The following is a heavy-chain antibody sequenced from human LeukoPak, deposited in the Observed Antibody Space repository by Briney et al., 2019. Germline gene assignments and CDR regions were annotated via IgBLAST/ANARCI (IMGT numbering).Heavy chain of an antibody. D-gene: IGHD6-13*01. CDR1: GFTFSTYA. CDR2: IRGGGGTI. V-gene: IGHV3-23*01. J-gene: IGHJ4*02. Sequence: GGSLRLSCAASGFTFSTYAMSWVRQPPGKGLEWVSIIRGGGGTIYYADSVKGRFTISRDNSKNTLYLQMNSLRAEDTAVYYCAKGLDIAAVGPSDHWGQGTLVTVSS. CDR3: AKGLDIAAVGPSDH.